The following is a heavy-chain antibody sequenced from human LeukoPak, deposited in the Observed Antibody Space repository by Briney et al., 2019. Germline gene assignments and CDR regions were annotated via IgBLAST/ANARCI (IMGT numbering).Heavy chain of an antibody. J-gene: IGHJ6*02. CDR1: GYTLTELS. CDR3: ATDRGRAVAGIYYYGMDV. D-gene: IGHD6-19*01. Sequence: ASVKVSCKVSGYTLTELSMHWVRQAPGKGLEWMGDFDPEDGETIYAQKFQGRVTMTEDTSTDTAYMELSSLRSEDTAVYYCATDRGRAVAGIYYYGMDVWGQGTTVTVSS. V-gene: IGHV1-24*01. CDR2: FDPEDGET.